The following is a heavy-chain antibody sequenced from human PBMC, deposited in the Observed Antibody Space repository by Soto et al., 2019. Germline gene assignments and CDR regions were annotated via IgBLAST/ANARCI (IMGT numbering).Heavy chain of an antibody. J-gene: IGHJ4*02. D-gene: IGHD3-22*01. CDR1: GFVFTRYA. V-gene: IGHV3-23*01. CDR2: ISGAGRDT. Sequence: EVQLLESGGNLIQPGGSLRLSCAASGFVFTRYAMSWVRQAPGKGLEWVSAISGAGRDTYYADSVKGRFTISRDSSKNTLYLQMNSLRAEDSAVYYCARDSITNDYETSGYFLFYFWGPGTLVTVSS. CDR3: ARDSITNDYETSGYFLFYF.